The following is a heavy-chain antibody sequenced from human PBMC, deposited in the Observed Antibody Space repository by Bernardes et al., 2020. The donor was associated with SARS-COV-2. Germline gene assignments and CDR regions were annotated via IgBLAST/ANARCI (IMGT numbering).Heavy chain of an antibody. CDR1: GFTFSSYW. Sequence: GGSLRLSCAASGFTFSSYWMSWVRQAPGKGLEWVANIKQDGSEKYYVDSVKGRFTSSRDNTKNSLYQQMNSLRDEDTAVYYGAREQWGVGVAAVGEFDYWGQGTLVTVSS. V-gene: IGHV3-7*04. J-gene: IGHJ4*02. CDR3: AREQWGVGVAAVGEFDY. D-gene: IGHD2-15*01. CDR2: IKQDGSEK.